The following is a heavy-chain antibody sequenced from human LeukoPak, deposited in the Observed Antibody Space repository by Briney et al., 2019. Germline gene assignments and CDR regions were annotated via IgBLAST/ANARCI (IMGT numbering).Heavy chain of an antibody. CDR3: VTGSAYRDAFDI. D-gene: IGHD3-10*01. CDR1: GYTFTSYL. Sequence: SVKVSCKATGYTFTSYLVTWVRQAPGQGLEWMGRIIPILSQENYALKYQGRVSITADESTSTAYMDLSSLRSEDTAVYYCVTGSAYRDAFDIWGQGTMVIVSS. CDR2: IIPILSQE. V-gene: IGHV1-69*11. J-gene: IGHJ3*02.